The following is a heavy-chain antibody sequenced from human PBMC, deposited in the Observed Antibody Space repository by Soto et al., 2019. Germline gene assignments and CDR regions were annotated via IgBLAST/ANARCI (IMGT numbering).Heavy chain of an antibody. CDR2: IYHTRDT. D-gene: IGHD4-4*01. Sequence: ETLSLTCVVSSYSISSGFFWAWIRQPPGKGMEWVGSIYHTRDTHYNPSLRSQVSMSVDTSKNHFSLRLTYLTAADTAVYFCARDSNSLDLWGQGILVTVS. J-gene: IGHJ5*02. V-gene: IGHV4-38-2*02. CDR3: ARDSNSLDL. CDR1: SYSISSGFF.